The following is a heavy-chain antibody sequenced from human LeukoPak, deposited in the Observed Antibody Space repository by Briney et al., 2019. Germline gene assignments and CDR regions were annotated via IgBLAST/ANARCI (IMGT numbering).Heavy chain of an antibody. J-gene: IGHJ4*02. D-gene: IGHD2-2*01. CDR3: ARALSLPYHNSDY. CDR1: GFTFSSYW. Sequence: GGSLRLSCLASGFTFSSYWMHWVRQAPGKGLVWVSRINSDGSSTNYADSVKGRFTISRDNAKNTLYLQVNSLRAEDTAVYYCARALSLPYHNSDYWGQGTLVTVSS. CDR2: INSDGSST. V-gene: IGHV3-74*01.